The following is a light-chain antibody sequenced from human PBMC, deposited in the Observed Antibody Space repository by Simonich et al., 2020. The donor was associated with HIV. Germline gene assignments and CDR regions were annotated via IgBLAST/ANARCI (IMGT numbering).Light chain of an antibody. J-gene: IGKJ2*01. CDR2: DAS. CDR3: QHYDNLPSYT. CDR1: QDISNF. V-gene: IGKV1-33*01. Sequence: DIQMTQSPSSLSASVGDRVTITCQASQDISNFLNWYQQKPGKAPKLLIFDASHLETGGPSRFSGSGSGTDFTFTISSLQPEDFATYYCQHYDNLPSYTFGQGTKLEIK.